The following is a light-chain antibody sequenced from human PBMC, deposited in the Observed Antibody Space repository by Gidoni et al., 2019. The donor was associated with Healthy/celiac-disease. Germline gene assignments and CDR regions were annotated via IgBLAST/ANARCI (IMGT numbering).Light chain of an antibody. CDR2: DAS. V-gene: IGKV1-33*01. CDR1: QDISNY. CDR3: QQCDSPPRT. Sequence: DIQMTQSPSPLSASVGDRVTINCQASQDISNYLNWYQQKPGKAPTLLLYDASTLHTGVPSRFSGSGSGTDFTFTISSLQPEDIATYYCQQCDSPPRTFGQGTKLEIK. J-gene: IGKJ2*01.